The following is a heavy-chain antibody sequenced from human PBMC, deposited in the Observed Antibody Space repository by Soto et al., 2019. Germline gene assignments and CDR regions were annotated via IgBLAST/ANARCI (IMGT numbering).Heavy chain of an antibody. Sequence: QVQLQESGPGLVKPSETLSLTCTVSGGSISSYYWSWIRQPPGKGLEWIGYIYYSGSTNYNPSLKGRVTISVDTSKNQFSLKLSSVTAADTAVYYCARAPMVWGVIYGMDVWGQGTTVTVSS. CDR1: GGSISSYY. D-gene: IGHD3-10*01. CDR2: IYYSGST. V-gene: IGHV4-59*01. J-gene: IGHJ6*02. CDR3: ARAPMVWGVIYGMDV.